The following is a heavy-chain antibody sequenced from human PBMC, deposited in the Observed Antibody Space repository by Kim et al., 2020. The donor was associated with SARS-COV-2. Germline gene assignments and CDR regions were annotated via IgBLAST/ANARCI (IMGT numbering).Heavy chain of an antibody. J-gene: IGHJ4*02. CDR3: ARLHQALDY. V-gene: IGHV4-61*01. CDR1: GGSVTSGTHY. D-gene: IGHD2-2*01. Sequence: SETLSLTCSVSGGSVTSGTHYWTWIRQSPGKGLEWIGYIHYGGAINYNSSLKSRVTMSVDTSKNQFSLKLTSGTPADTAVYYCARLHQALDYWGQGALVT. CDR2: IHYGGAI.